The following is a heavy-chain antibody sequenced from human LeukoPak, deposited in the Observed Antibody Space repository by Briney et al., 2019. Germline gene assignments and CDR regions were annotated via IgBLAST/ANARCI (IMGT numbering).Heavy chain of an antibody. CDR2: ISSSSNTK. J-gene: IGHJ4*02. CDR1: GFTFGTYS. V-gene: IGHV3-48*01. Sequence: GGSLRLSCAASGFTFGTYSMNWVRQAPGKGLEWVSYISSSSNTKYYADSVKGRFTISRDNAKNSLYLQMNSLRAEDTAVYYCARELGSVTGATDYWGQGTLVTVSS. CDR3: ARELGSVTGATDY. D-gene: IGHD1-7*01.